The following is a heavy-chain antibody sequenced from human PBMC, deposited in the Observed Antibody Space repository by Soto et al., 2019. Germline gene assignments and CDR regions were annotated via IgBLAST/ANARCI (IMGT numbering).Heavy chain of an antibody. CDR2: IYYSGST. J-gene: IGHJ4*02. CDR1: GGSISSGGYY. D-gene: IGHD2-21*01. CDR3: AIVVVGQGSYHRYYFAY. Sequence: ASETLSLTCTVSGGSISSGGYYWSWIRQHQGKGLEWIGYIYYSGSTYYNPSLQTRVTISVDTSTNQFSLKLSSVTAADTVVYYFAIVVVGQGSYHRYYFAYWGQGTLVTVSS. V-gene: IGHV4-31*03.